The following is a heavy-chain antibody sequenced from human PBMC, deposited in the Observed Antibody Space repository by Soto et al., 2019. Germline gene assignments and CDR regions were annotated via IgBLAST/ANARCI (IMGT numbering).Heavy chain of an antibody. J-gene: IGHJ4*02. CDR1: GFTFSSHW. CDR2: ISSDGTTT. V-gene: IGHV3-74*01. D-gene: IGHD6-19*01. Sequence: GGSLRLSCAASGFTFSSHWMQFVRQAPGKGLVWVSGISSDGTTTRNADFAKGRFTISRDNAQNTLYLQMTSLRVEDTAVYYCVRVSSGLPNDYWGQGTLVTVSS. CDR3: VRVSSGLPNDY.